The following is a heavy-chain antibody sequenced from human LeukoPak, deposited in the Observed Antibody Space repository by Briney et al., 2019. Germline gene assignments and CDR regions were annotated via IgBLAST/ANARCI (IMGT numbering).Heavy chain of an antibody. D-gene: IGHD3-16*02. Sequence: PGGSLRLSCAASGFTFSYYGMHWVRQPPGKGLEWVAVIWCDGGKKYYADSVKGRFTISRDNSKNTLYLQMSSLRAEDTAVYYCAKDFERYTTSRTPSDYWGQGTLVTVSS. V-gene: IGHV3-33*06. CDR1: GFTFSYYG. CDR2: IWCDGGKK. J-gene: IGHJ4*02. CDR3: AKDFERYTTSRTPSDY.